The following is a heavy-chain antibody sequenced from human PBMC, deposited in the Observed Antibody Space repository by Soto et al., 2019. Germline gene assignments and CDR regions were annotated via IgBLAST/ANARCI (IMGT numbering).Heavy chain of an antibody. J-gene: IGHJ5*02. CDR1: GFTFSSYS. D-gene: IGHD3-10*01. V-gene: IGHV3-21*01. Sequence: PGGSLRLSCAASGFTFSSYSMNWVRQAPGKGLEWVSSISSSSSYIYYADSVKGRFTISRDNAKNSLYLQMNSLRAEDTAVYYCARVRGIIGWFDPWGQGTLVTVS. CDR3: ARVRGIIGWFDP. CDR2: ISSSSSYI.